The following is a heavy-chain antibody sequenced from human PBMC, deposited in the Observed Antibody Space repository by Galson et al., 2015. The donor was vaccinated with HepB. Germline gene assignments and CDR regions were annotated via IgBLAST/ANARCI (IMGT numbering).Heavy chain of an antibody. Sequence: SLRLSCAASGFTFSSYAMHWVRQAPGKGLEWVAVISYDGSNKYYADSVKGRFTISRDNSKNTLYLQMNSLRAEDTAVYYCARDGPSSTMIVPWFDYWGQGTLVTVSS. CDR1: GFTFSSYA. V-gene: IGHV3-30-3*01. D-gene: IGHD3-22*01. CDR2: ISYDGSNK. J-gene: IGHJ4*02. CDR3: ARDGPSSTMIVPWFDY.